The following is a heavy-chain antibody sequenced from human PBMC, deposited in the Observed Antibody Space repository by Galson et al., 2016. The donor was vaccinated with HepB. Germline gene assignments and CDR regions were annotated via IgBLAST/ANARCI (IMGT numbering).Heavy chain of an antibody. CDR3: ARDGDGFWGGYPFDR. Sequence: SLRLSCAASGFTFRGHGMSWVRQAPGKGLEWVGSIGRNGGHKYVADSVRGRFIISRDNSKNFLYLEMNSLRHEDTAVYYCARDGDGFWGGYPFDRWGQGTLVIVSS. V-gene: IGHV3-23*01. CDR2: IGRNGGHK. J-gene: IGHJ4*02. D-gene: IGHD3-3*01. CDR1: GFTFRGHG.